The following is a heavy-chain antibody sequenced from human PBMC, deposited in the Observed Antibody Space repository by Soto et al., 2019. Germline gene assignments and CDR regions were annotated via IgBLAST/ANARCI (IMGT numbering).Heavy chain of an antibody. Sequence: GGSLRLSCAASGFIFNNYWMHWGRQAPGKGLVWVARINGDGTTTYVDSVKGRFTISRDNAKNMVYLQMNSLRAEDTAMYYCGRGSGPRGRPYWGQGIWVTVAS. V-gene: IGHV3-74*01. J-gene: IGHJ4*02. D-gene: IGHD6-25*01. CDR3: GRGSGPRGRPY. CDR1: GFIFNNYW. CDR2: INGDGTT.